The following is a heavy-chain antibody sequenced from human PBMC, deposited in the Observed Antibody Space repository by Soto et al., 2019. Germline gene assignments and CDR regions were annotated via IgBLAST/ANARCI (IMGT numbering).Heavy chain of an antibody. J-gene: IGHJ6*02. CDR3: ATGRVGYYYYYGMDV. V-gene: IGHV1-24*01. Sequence: ASVKVSCKVSGYTLTELSMHWVRQAPGKELEWMGGFDPEDGETIYAQKFQGRVTMTDDTSTDTAYMELSSLRSEDTAVYYCATGRVGYYYYYGMDVWGQGTTVTVSS. CDR2: FDPEDGET. CDR1: GYTLTELS. D-gene: IGHD2-15*01.